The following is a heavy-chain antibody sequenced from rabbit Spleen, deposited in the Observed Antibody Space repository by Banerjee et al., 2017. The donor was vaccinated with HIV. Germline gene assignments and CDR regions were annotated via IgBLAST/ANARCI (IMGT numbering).Heavy chain of an antibody. Sequence: QPLVESGGGLVNPEGALILICCTSGFFFINNYYMCWVRQAAGKGRLWIGCIYSGSSENTAYASWTKGRFTITRTSSTAVTLQMTSLTAADAATYFCARDLLGVIGWNFYLWGQGTLVTVS. D-gene: IGHD1-1*01. CDR3: ARDLLGVIGWNFYL. CDR2: IYSGSSENT. J-gene: IGHJ4*01. CDR1: GFFFINNYY. V-gene: IGHV1S40*01.